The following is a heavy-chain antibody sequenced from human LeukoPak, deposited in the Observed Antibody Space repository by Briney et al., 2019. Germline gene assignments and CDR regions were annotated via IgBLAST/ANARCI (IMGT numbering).Heavy chain of an antibody. D-gene: IGHD3-10*01. J-gene: IGHJ4*02. CDR3: ARGGSGSEPIQDY. CDR1: GGSISSYY. CDR2: IYYSGST. Sequence: SETLSLTCTVSGGSISSYYWSWIRRPPGKGLEWIGYIYYSGSTNYNPSLKGRVTISVDTSKNQFSLKLSSVTAADTAVYYCARGGSGSEPIQDYWGQGTLVTVSS. V-gene: IGHV4-59*01.